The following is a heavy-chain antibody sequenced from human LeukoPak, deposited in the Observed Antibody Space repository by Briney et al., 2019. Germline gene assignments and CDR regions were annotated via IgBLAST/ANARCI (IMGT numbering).Heavy chain of an antibody. CDR3: ASTGRYCTSTSCSNSFHY. V-gene: IGHV3-48*04. Sequence: GGSLRLSCAASGFTFSSYIMNWVRQAPGKGLEWVSYISSSSSTIYYADSVKGRFTLSRDNAKNSLYLQMNSLRAEDTAVYYRASTGRYCTSTSCSNSFHYWGQGTLVTVSS. D-gene: IGHD2-2*01. CDR2: ISSSSSTI. J-gene: IGHJ4*02. CDR1: GFTFSSYI.